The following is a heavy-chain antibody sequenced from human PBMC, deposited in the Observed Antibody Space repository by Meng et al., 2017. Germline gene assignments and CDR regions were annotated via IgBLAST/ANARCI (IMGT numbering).Heavy chain of an antibody. CDR2: INHSGST. J-gene: IGHJ4*02. V-gene: IGHV4-34*01. D-gene: IGHD3-9*01. CDR3: ARGRYFDWLSYRYYFDY. Sequence: QVQLQQWGAGLLQPSETLSLTCAVYGGSFSGYYWSWIRQPPGKGLEWIGEINHSGSTNYNPSLKSRVTISVDTSKNQFSLKLSSVTAADTAVYYCARGRYFDWLSYRYYFDYWGQGTLVTVSS. CDR1: GGSFSGYY.